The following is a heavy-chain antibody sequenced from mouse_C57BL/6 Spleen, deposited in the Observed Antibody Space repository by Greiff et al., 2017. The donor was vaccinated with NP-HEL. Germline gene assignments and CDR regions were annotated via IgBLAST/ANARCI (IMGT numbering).Heavy chain of an antibody. D-gene: IGHD2-2*01. CDR1: GFTFSSYA. J-gene: IGHJ4*01. Sequence: EVMLVESGGGLVKPGGSLKLSCAASGFTFSSYAMSWVRQTPEKRLEWVATISDGGSYTYYPDNVKGRFTISRDNAKNNLYLQMSHLKSEDTAMYYCAREDYGYDGGYAMDYWGQGTSVTVSS. CDR2: ISDGGSYT. V-gene: IGHV5-4*01. CDR3: AREDYGYDGGYAMDY.